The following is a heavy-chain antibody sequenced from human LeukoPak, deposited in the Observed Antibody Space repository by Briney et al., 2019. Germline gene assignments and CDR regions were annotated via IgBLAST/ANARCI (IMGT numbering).Heavy chain of an antibody. Sequence: GGSLRLSCVASGFSFSDSVMSRGREAPGKGREWVSDISGDAGVTYYAASVKGRFTISRDNSKNAVYLQMNSLRAEDTATYYCAKVGYCTNNCFRTHDYWGQGALVTVSS. CDR1: GFSFSDSV. CDR2: ISGDAGVT. V-gene: IGHV3-23*01. CDR3: AKVGYCTNNCFRTHDY. D-gene: IGHD2-8*01. J-gene: IGHJ4*02.